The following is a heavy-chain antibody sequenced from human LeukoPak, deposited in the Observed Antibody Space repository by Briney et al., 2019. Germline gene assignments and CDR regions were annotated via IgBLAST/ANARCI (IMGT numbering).Heavy chain of an antibody. CDR3: ARGRPIRYDILTGYPPSFDF. CDR2: INPNSGGT. CDR1: GYTFTGYY. J-gene: IGHJ4*02. D-gene: IGHD3-9*01. V-gene: IGHV1-2*02. Sequence: ASVKVSCKASGYTFTGYYIHWVRQAPGQGLEWLGWINPNSGGTNYAQKFRARVTMTRDTSISTAYMELNRLTSDDTAVYYCARGRPIRYDILTGYPPSFDFWGQGTLVTVSS.